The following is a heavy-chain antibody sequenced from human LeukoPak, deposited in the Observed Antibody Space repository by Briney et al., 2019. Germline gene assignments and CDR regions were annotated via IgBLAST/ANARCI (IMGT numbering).Heavy chain of an antibody. D-gene: IGHD2-15*01. CDR2: IRYDGSNK. J-gene: IGHJ5*02. V-gene: IGHV3-30*02. Sequence: PGGSLRLSCAASGFTFSDYNMRWIRQAPGKGLEWVAFIRYDGSNKYYADSVKGRFTISRDNSKNTLYLQMNSLRAEDTAVYYCARGVVVVVAATLYRWFDPWGQGTLVTVSS. CDR3: ARGVVVVVAATLYRWFDP. CDR1: GFTFSDYN.